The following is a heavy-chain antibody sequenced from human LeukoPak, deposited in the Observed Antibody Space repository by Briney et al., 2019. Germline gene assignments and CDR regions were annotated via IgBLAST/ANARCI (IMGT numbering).Heavy chain of an antibody. Sequence: GESLRLSCAVSGFTFSSYTMHWVRQAPMKGLEWVSSISTSATYTYYADSVKGRFSVSRDNAKNSLYLQMNSLRAEDTAVYYCARDRSGDFPNWFDPWGQGTLVTVSS. CDR2: ISTSATYT. CDR1: GFTFSSYT. CDR3: ARDRSGDFPNWFDP. V-gene: IGHV3-21*04. D-gene: IGHD3-16*01. J-gene: IGHJ5*02.